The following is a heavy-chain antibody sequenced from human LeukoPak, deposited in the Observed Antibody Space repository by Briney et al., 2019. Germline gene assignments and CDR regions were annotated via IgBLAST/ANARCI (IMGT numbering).Heavy chain of an antibody. Sequence: GESLKISCKGSGYSFTSYWIGWVRQMPGKGLEWMGIIYPGDSDTRYSPSFQGQVTISADRSISTAYLQWSSLKASDTAMYYCARGSDTAMVTGEAFDIWGQGTMVTVSS. CDR1: GYSFTSYW. CDR2: IYPGDSDT. V-gene: IGHV5-51*01. J-gene: IGHJ3*02. D-gene: IGHD5-18*01. CDR3: ARGSDTAMVTGEAFDI.